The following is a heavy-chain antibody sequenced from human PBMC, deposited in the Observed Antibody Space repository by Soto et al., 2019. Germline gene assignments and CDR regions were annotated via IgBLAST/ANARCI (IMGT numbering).Heavy chain of an antibody. Sequence: GGSLRLSCAASGFTFSSYAMHWVRQAPGKGLEWVAVISYDGSNKYYADSVKGRFTISRDNSKNTLYLQMNSLRAEDTAVYYCARASGTVAGRRGLGYWGQGTLVTVSS. V-gene: IGHV3-30-3*01. CDR1: GFTFSSYA. J-gene: IGHJ4*02. D-gene: IGHD6-19*01. CDR2: ISYDGSNK. CDR3: ARASGTVAGRRGLGY.